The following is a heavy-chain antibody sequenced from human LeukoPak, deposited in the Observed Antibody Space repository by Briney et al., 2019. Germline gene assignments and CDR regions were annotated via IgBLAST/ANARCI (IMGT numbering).Heavy chain of an antibody. CDR2: ISSSGSTI. V-gene: IGHV3-11*01. CDR3: ARVVRGYSYGYHLPDY. Sequence: GGSLRLSCAASGFTFSDYYMSWIRQAPGKGLEWVSYISSSGSTIYYADSVKGRFTISRDNAKNSLYLQMNSLRAEDTAVYYCARVVRGYSYGYHLPDYWGQGTLVTVSS. J-gene: IGHJ4*02. CDR1: GFTFSDYY. D-gene: IGHD5-18*01.